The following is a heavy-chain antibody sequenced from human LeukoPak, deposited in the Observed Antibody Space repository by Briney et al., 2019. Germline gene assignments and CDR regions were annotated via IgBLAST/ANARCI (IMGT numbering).Heavy chain of an antibody. CDR1: GGSISSYY. Sequence: SETLSLTCTVSGGSISSYYCSWIRQSPGKGLEWIGYIYNSGSTNYNPSFKSRVTISVDTSKNQFSLKLSSVTAADTAVYYCARAWYYLDYWGQGTLVTVSS. CDR3: ARAWYYLDY. D-gene: IGHD2-15*01. CDR2: IYNSGST. V-gene: IGHV4-59*01. J-gene: IGHJ4*02.